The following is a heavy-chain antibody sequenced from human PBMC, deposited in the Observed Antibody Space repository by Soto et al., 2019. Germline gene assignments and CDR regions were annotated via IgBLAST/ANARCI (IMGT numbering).Heavy chain of an antibody. D-gene: IGHD1-1*01. CDR2: ISYDGSNK. V-gene: IGHV3-30-3*01. CDR1: GFTFSSYA. CDR3: ARDAPGDHWNDRRGYYFDY. J-gene: IGHJ4*02. Sequence: GGSLRLSCAASGFTFSSYAMHWVRQAPGKGLEWVAVISYDGSNKYYADSVKGRFTISRDNSKNTLYLQMNSLRAEDTAVYYCARDAPGDHWNDRRGYYFDYWGQGTLVTVSS.